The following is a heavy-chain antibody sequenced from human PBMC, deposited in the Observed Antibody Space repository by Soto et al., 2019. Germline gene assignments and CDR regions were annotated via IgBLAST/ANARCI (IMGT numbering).Heavy chain of an antibody. J-gene: IGHJ6*02. V-gene: IGHV3-30*18. CDR3: AKGIAAAGTLLGYYYYGMDV. D-gene: IGHD6-13*01. CDR2: ISYDGSNK. Sequence: GGSLRLSCAASRVTFNTYWMSWVRPAPGKGLEWVAVISYDGSNKYYADSVKGRFTISRDNSKNTLYLQMNSLRAEDTAVYYCAKGIAAAGTLLGYYYYGMDVWGQGTTVTV. CDR1: RVTFNTYW.